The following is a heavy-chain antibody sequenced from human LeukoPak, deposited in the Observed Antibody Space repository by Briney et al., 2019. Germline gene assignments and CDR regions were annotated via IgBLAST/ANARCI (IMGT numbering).Heavy chain of an antibody. J-gene: IGHJ4*02. Sequence: ASVKVSCKASGYTFTGYYIHWVRQVPGQGLEWMGWINPNSGGTNYAQKFQGRVTMTRDTSISTAYMELSRLRSDDTVVYYCARGETTMVRGAVGYWGQGTLVTVSS. CDR2: INPNSGGT. D-gene: IGHD3-10*01. CDR1: GYTFTGYY. CDR3: ARGETTMVRGAVGY. V-gene: IGHV1-2*02.